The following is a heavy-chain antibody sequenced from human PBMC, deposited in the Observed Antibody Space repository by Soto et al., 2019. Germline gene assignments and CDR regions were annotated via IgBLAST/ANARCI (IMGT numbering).Heavy chain of an antibody. CDR1: GYTFTSYA. CDR2: INAYDGNT. J-gene: IGHJ4*02. CDR3: ARNYYDSSGHYPLDY. D-gene: IGHD3-22*01. V-gene: IGHV1-18*01. Sequence: ASVKVSCKASGYTFTSYAMHWVRQAPGQGLEWMGWINAYDGNTKYAQKLQGRVTMTTDTSTSTAYMELRSLRSDDTAVYYCARNYYDSSGHYPLDYWGQGTLVTVSS.